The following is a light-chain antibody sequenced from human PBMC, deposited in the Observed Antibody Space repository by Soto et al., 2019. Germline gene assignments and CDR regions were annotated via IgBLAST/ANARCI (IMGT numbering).Light chain of an antibody. Sequence: QSVLTQPASVSGSPGQSITITCTGTSSDVGGYKYVSWYQQHPGKAPKLLIYVVSNRPSGVSNRFSGSKAGNTASLTISGLRAEDEADYYCSSYTSTSTDLFGTGTKVTVL. V-gene: IGLV2-14*01. CDR3: SSYTSTSTDL. CDR2: VVS. J-gene: IGLJ1*01. CDR1: SSDVGGYKY.